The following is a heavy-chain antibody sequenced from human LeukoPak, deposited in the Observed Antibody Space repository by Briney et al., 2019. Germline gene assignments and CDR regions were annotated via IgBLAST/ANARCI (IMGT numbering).Heavy chain of an antibody. J-gene: IGHJ4*02. D-gene: IGHD5-12*01. V-gene: IGHV3-21*01. CDR1: GFTFSSYS. CDR3: ARGASGPGVATIVY. Sequence: GGSLRLSCAASGFTFSSYSMNWVRQAPGKGLEWVSSISSSSSYIYYADSVKGRFTISRDNAKNSLYLQMNSLRTEDTAVYYCARGASGPGVATIVYWGQGTLVTVSS. CDR2: ISSSSSYI.